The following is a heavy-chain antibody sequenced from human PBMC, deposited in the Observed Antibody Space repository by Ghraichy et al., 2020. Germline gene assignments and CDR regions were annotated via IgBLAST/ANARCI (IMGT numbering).Heavy chain of an antibody. V-gene: IGHV1-24*01. CDR1: GYTLTELS. Sequence: ASVKVSCKVSGYTLTELSMHWVRQAPGKGLEWMGGFDPEDGETIYAQKFQGRVTMTEDTSTDTAYMELSSLRSEDTAVYYCATRITMSRYWYFDLWGRGTLVTVSS. CDR2: FDPEDGET. D-gene: IGHD3-22*01. CDR3: ATRITMSRYWYFDL. J-gene: IGHJ2*01.